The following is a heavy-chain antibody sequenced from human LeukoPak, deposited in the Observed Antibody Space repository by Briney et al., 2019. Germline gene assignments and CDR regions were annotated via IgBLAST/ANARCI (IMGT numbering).Heavy chain of an antibody. D-gene: IGHD1-26*01. V-gene: IGHV1-8*01. CDR3: ARAHSGSYGFDP. J-gene: IGHJ5*02. CDR1: GYTFSSHD. CDR2: MNPNSGNT. Sequence: ASVKVSCKASGYTFSSHDINWVRQASGQGLEWMGWMNPNSGNTGYAQKLQGRVSMTRNTSISTTYMELSGLTSEDTAVYYCARAHSGSYGFDPWGQGTLVTVSS.